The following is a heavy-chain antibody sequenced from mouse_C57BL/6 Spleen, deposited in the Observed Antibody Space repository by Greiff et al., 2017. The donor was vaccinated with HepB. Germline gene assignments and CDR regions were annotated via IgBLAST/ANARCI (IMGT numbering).Heavy chain of an antibody. D-gene: IGHD3-3*01. Sequence: EVQGVESGGGLVKPGGSLKLSCAASGFTFSDYGMHWVRQAPEKGLEWVAYISSGSSSIYYADTVKGRFTISRDNAKNTLFLQMNRLRSEDTAMYDCAMGWDFDYGGQGTTLTVSS. CDR3: AMGWDFDY. CDR2: ISSGSSSI. CDR1: GFTFSDYG. V-gene: IGHV5-17*01. J-gene: IGHJ2*01.